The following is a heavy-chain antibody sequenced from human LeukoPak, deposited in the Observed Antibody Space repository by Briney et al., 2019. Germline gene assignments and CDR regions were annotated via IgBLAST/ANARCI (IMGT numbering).Heavy chain of an antibody. J-gene: IGHJ4*02. CDR2: IYYSGST. V-gene: IGHV4-59*01. CDR3: AVLQGRTFDY. Sequence: SETLSLTCTVSGGSISSYYWSWIRQPPGKGLEWIGYIYYSGSTNYNPSLKSRVTISVDTSKNQFSLKLSSVTAADTAVYYCAVLQGRTFDYWGQGTLVTVSS. CDR1: GGSISSYY.